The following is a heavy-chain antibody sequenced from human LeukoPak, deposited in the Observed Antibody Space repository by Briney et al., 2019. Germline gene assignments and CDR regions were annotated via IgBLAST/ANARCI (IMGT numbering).Heavy chain of an antibody. CDR2: IYPGDSDT. V-gene: IGHV5-51*01. Sequence: GESLKISCKGSGYSFTSYWIGWVRQMPGKGLEWMGIIYPGDSDTRYSPSFQGQVTISADKSISTAYLQWSSLKASDTAMYYCARHPAAGKRYYYYYYMDVWGKGTTVTVSS. J-gene: IGHJ6*03. CDR3: ARHPAAGKRYYYYYYMDV. CDR1: GYSFTSYW. D-gene: IGHD6-13*01.